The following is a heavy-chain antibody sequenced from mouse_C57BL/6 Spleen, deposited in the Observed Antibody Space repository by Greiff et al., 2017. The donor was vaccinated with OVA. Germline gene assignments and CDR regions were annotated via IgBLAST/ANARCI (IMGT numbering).Heavy chain of an antibody. Sequence: QVHVKQSGAELVRPGASVTLSCKASGYTFTDYEMHWVKQTPVHGLEWIGAIDPETGGTAYNQKFKGKAILTADKSSSTAYMELRSLTSEDSAVYYCTRYYGSNWYFDVWGTGTTVTVSS. CDR2: IDPETGGT. J-gene: IGHJ1*03. CDR3: TRYYGSNWYFDV. V-gene: IGHV1-15*01. CDR1: GYTFTDYE. D-gene: IGHD1-1*01.